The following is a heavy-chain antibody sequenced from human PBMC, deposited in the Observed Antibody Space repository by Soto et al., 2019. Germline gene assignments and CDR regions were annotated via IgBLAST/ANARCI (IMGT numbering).Heavy chain of an antibody. CDR2: VSGNGGTT. CDR3: AKGKAHTLFGVDTLFDY. V-gene: IGHV3-23*01. J-gene: IGHJ4*02. Sequence: LRLSCAASGFPFGSHAMSWVRQAPGKGLEWVSLVSGNGGTTNYADSVKGRFTISRDNSQKTLYLQMNSLRAEDTAIYYCAKGKAHTLFGVDTLFDYWGQGTLVTVSS. CDR1: GFPFGSHA. D-gene: IGHD3-3*01.